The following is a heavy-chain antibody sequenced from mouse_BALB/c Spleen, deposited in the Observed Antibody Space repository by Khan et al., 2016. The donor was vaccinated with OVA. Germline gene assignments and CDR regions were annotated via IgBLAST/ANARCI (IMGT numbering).Heavy chain of an antibody. J-gene: IGHJ3*01. D-gene: IGHD2-3*01. V-gene: IGHV1S137*01. Sequence: QVQLKESGPEPVRPGASVKISCKGSGYTFADSGMHWVRQSHAKSLEWIGVISTYYGNIKYNQKFEGRATMTVDKSSSTAYMELARMTSEDSAVYFFIRDGISEFAYGGQGTLVTVSA. CDR1: GYTFADSG. CDR3: IRDGISEFAY. CDR2: ISTYYGNI.